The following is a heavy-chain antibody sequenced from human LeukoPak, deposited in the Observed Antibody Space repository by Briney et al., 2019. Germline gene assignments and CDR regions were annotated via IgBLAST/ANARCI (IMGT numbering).Heavy chain of an antibody. CDR3: ARDLSLYCSGGSCYSLNY. Sequence: GGSLRLSCAASGFTFSSYNMNWVRQAPGKGLEWVSSISSSSYIYYADSVRGRFTISRDNAKNSLYLQMNSLRAEDTAVYYCARDLSLYCSGGSCYSLNYWGQGTLVTVSS. CDR1: GFTFSSYN. CDR2: ISSSSYI. V-gene: IGHV3-21*01. J-gene: IGHJ4*02. D-gene: IGHD2-15*01.